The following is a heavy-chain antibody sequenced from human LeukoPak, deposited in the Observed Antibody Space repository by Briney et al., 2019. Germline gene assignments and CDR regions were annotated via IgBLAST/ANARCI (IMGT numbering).Heavy chain of an antibody. CDR2: INHRGST. CDR3: ATCSTGFDI. J-gene: IGHJ3*02. Sequence: KPSETLSLTRAVYGGSFSDYYWTWIRQPPGKGLEWIGEINHRGSTHYNPSLKSRVTISVDTSKEQFSLKLSSVTAADTAVYYCATCSTGFDIWGQGTVVTVSS. CDR1: GGSFSDYY. D-gene: IGHD6-19*01. V-gene: IGHV4-34*01.